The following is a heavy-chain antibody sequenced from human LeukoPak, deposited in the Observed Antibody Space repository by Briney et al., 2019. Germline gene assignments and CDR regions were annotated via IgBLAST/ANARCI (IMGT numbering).Heavy chain of an antibody. J-gene: IGHJ4*02. V-gene: IGHV3-30*04. D-gene: IGHD3-16*01. CDR3: ARGTAMGDEKYFDY. Sequence: GGSLRLSCAASGFTFRSYARHWVRQAPGQGLEWVAVISYDGSNRYNADSVKGRFTISRDNSKNTLYLQMNSLRTEDTAVYYCARGTAMGDEKYFDYWGQGTLVTVSS. CDR1: GFTFRSYA. CDR2: ISYDGSNR.